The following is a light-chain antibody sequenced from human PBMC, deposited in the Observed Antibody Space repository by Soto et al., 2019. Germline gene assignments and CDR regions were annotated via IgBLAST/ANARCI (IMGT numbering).Light chain of an antibody. CDR1: QVIRND. V-gene: IGKV1-6*01. J-gene: IGKJ1*01. Sequence: IQMTQSPSSLSASVGDRVTITCRASQVIRNDLGWYQQKPGKAPKLLIYAASTLHSGVPSRFSGSGSATEFTLTISTLHPDDFATYYCVQDYDYPRTFGQGTKVDIK. CDR2: AAS. CDR3: VQDYDYPRT.